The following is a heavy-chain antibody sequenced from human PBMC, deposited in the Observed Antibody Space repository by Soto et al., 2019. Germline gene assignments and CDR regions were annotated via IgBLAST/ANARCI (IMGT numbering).Heavy chain of an antibody. V-gene: IGHV3-53*01. CDR3: ARYDILTGCMDV. CDR2: IYSGGST. J-gene: IGHJ6*02. CDR1: GFTASSNY. Sequence: GGSLRLSCAASGFTASSNYMSWVRQAPGKGLEWVSVIYSGGSTYYADSVKGRFTISRDNSKNTLYLQMNSLRAEDTAVYYCARYDILTGCMDVWGQGTTVTVSS. D-gene: IGHD3-9*01.